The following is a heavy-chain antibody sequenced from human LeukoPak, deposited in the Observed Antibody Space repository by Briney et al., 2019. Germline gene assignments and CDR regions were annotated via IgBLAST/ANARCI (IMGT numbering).Heavy chain of an antibody. J-gene: IGHJ6*03. Sequence: APVKVSCKASGYTFTSYGISWVRQAPGQGLEWMGWISAYNGNTNYAQKLQGRVTMTTDTSTSTAYMELRSLRSDDTAVYYCAREDYDFWSNYYYYYMDVWGKGTTVTVSS. V-gene: IGHV1-18*01. D-gene: IGHD3-3*01. CDR1: GYTFTSYG. CDR3: AREDYDFWSNYYYYYMDV. CDR2: ISAYNGNT.